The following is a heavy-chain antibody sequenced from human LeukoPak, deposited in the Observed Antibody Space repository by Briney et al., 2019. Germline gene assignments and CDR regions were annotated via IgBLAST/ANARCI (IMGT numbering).Heavy chain of an antibody. V-gene: IGHV1-46*01. D-gene: IGHD2-2*01. CDR2: INPSGGST. Sequence: ASVKVSCKASGYTFTSYYMHWVRQAPGQGLEWMGIINPSGGSTSYAQKFQGRVTMTRDTSTSTVYMELSSLRSEDTAVYYCARDLDPAFQTRKLFDYWGQGTLVTASS. CDR1: GYTFTSYY. CDR3: ARDLDPAFQTRKLFDY. J-gene: IGHJ4*02.